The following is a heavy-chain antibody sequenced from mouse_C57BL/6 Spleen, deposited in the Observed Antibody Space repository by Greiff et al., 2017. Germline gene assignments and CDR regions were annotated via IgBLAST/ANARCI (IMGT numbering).Heavy chain of an antibody. Sequence: VQLQQPGAELVKPGASVKMSCKASGYTFTSYWITWVKQRPGQGLGWIGDIYPGSGSTNYNEKFKSKATLTVDTSSSTAYMQLSSLTSEDSAVYYCARYRGLEGYDPYFDYWGQGTTLTVSS. J-gene: IGHJ2*01. CDR2: IYPGSGST. CDR3: ARYRGLEGYDPYFDY. V-gene: IGHV1-55*01. CDR1: GYTFTSYW. D-gene: IGHD2-2*01.